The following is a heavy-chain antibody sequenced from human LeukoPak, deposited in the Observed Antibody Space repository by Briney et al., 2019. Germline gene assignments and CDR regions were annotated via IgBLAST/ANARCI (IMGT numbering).Heavy chain of an antibody. CDR1: GFTFSNYE. J-gene: IGHJ4*02. CDR2: ISSSGSSI. CDR3: ATYKNQPHTQFFDF. Sequence: GGSLRLSCAASGFTFSNYEMNWVRQAPGKGLEWVSYISSSGSSIYYADSVKGRFTISRDNAKNSLYLQMNSLRADDTAVYYCATYKNQPHTQFFDFWGQGALVTVSA. D-gene: IGHD5-24*01. V-gene: IGHV3-48*03.